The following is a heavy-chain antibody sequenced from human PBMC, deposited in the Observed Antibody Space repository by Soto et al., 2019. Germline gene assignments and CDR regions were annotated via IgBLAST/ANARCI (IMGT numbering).Heavy chain of an antibody. V-gene: IGHV1-46*03. D-gene: IGHD2-2*01. CDR1: GYTFTSYY. Sequence: SVKGSCKASGYTFTSYYMHWVRQAPGQGLEWMGIINPSGGSTSYAQKFQGRVTMTRDTSTSTVYMELSSLRSEDTAVYYCARALQDIVVVPAALGYRGQGTLXTVSS. J-gene: IGHJ4*02. CDR2: INPSGGST. CDR3: ARALQDIVVVPAALGY.